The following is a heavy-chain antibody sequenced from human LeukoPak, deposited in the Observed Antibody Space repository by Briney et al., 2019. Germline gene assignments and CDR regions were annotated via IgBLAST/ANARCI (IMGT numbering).Heavy chain of an antibody. V-gene: IGHV4-59*01. CDR3: ARERYYYDSSGYYGYFDY. J-gene: IGHJ4*02. D-gene: IGHD3-22*01. CDR2: VFQSGNT. Sequence: SETLSLTCTVSGGSISNYYWSWIRQPPGKGLEWIGYVFQSGNTNYNPSLKSRVTISVDTSKNQFSLKLSSVSAADTAVYYRARERYYYDSSGYYGYFDYWGQGTLVTVSS. CDR1: GGSISNYY.